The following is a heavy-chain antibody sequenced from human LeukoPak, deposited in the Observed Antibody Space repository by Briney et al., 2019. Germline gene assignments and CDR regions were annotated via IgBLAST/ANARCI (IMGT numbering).Heavy chain of an antibody. D-gene: IGHD4-17*01. CDR3: ARFYGDYGYYYYMDV. CDR2: IYPGDSET. V-gene: IGHV5-51*01. J-gene: IGHJ6*03. CDR1: GYRFTNYW. Sequence: GESLKISCKGSGYRFTNYWIGWVRQMPGKGLEWMGIIYPGDSETRYSPSFQGQVTISADKSISTAYLQWSSLKASDTAMYYCARFYGDYGYYYYMDVWGKGTTVTISS.